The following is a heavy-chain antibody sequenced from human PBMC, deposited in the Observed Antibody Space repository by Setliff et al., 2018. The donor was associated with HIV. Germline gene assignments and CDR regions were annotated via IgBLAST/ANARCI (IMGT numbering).Heavy chain of an antibody. CDR1: GDSINSGDYY. CDR3: ARADSSSWFFATFDI. D-gene: IGHD6-13*01. CDR2: IYHSGST. V-gene: IGHV4-30-4*01. J-gene: IGHJ3*02. Sequence: PSETLSLTCAVSGDSINSGDYYWSWIRQPPGKGLEWIGYIYHSGSTHYNPSLNGRVAFSVDTSKNQFSLKLYSVTVADTAFYYCARADSSSWFFATFDIWGQGTMVTVSS.